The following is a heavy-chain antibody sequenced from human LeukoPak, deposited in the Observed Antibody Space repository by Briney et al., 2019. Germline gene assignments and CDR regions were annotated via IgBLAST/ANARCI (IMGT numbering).Heavy chain of an antibody. CDR1: GFTFSTYT. Sequence: PGGSLRLSCAASGFTFSTYTMSWVRQAPGKGLAWISAISGSGGNTYYADSVKGRFTISRDNSKNTLYLQMDSLRADDTAVYYCAKAAFSRTSYFDYWGQGTLVTVSS. CDR3: AKAAFSRTSYFDY. D-gene: IGHD3-3*02. CDR2: ISGSGGNT. V-gene: IGHV3-23*01. J-gene: IGHJ4*02.